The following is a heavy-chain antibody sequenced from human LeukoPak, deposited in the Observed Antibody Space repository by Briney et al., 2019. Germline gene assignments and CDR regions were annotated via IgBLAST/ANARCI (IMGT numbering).Heavy chain of an antibody. CDR1: GFTVSSNY. V-gene: IGHV3-53*05. J-gene: IGHJ4*02. CDR3: AKDLMYYYDSSGYSLLTN. D-gene: IGHD3-22*01. Sequence: GGSLRLSCAASGFTVSSNYMSWVRQAPGKGLEWVSVIYSGGSTYYADSVKGRFTISRDNSKNTLYLQMNSLRAEDTAVYYCAKDLMYYYDSSGYSLLTNWGQGTLVTVSS. CDR2: IYSGGST.